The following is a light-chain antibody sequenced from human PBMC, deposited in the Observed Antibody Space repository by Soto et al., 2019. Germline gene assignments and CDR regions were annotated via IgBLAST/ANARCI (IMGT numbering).Light chain of an antibody. CDR2: WAS. V-gene: IGKV4-1*01. CDR1: QSVLYSSNNKNY. CDR3: QQYYSTPQT. J-gene: IGKJ1*01. Sequence: DIVITQSPDSLAVSLGERATINCKSSQSVLYSSNNKNYLAWYQQKPAQPPKLLIYWASTRESGVPDRFSGSGSGTDFTLTISSLQAEDVAVYYCQQYYSTPQTFGQGTKVEIK.